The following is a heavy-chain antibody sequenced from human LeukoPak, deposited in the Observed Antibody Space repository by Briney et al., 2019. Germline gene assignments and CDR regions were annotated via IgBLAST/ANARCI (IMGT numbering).Heavy chain of an antibody. D-gene: IGHD3-10*01. CDR1: GFTISSYS. J-gene: IGHJ3*02. CDR3: ARDRAYAFDN. Sequence: GGSLTLTCAASGFTISSYSMNWVRQAPGKGLEWVSYINIISSEIYYGDSVKGRFTISTDNAKNSVYLQMNSLRDEDTAVYYCARDRAYAFDNWGQGTMVTVSS. CDR2: INIISSEI. V-gene: IGHV3-48*02.